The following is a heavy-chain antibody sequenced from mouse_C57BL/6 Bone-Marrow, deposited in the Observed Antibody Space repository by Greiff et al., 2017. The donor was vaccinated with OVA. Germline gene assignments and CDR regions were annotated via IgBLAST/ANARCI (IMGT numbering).Heavy chain of an antibody. D-gene: IGHD2-3*01. CDR1: GFTFSDYG. V-gene: IGHV5-17*01. CDR2: ISSGSSTI. Sequence: EVKLVESGGGLVKPGGSLKLSCAASGFTFSDYGMHWVRQAPEKGLEWVAYISSGSSTIYYADTVKGRFTISRDNAKNTLFLQMTSLRSEDTAMYYCARDDGYYLFAYWGQGTLVTVSA. CDR3: ARDDGYYLFAY. J-gene: IGHJ3*01.